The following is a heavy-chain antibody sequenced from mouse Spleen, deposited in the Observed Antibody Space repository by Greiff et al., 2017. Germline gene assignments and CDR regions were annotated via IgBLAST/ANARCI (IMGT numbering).Heavy chain of an antibody. J-gene: IGHJ3*01. Sequence: AASGVDFSRYWMSWVRQAPGKGLEWIGEINPDSSTINYTPSLKDKFIISRDNAKNTLYLQMSKVRSEDTALYYCARGNWFAYWGQGTLVTVSA. CDR3: ARGNWFAY. CDR1: GVDFSRYW. V-gene: IGHV4-1*02. D-gene: IGHD2-1*01. CDR2: INPDSSTI.